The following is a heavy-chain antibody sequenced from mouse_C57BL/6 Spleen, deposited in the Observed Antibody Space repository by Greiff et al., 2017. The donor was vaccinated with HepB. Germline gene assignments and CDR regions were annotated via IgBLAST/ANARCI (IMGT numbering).Heavy chain of an antibody. Sequence: DVMLVESGGDLVKPGGSLKLSCAASGFTFSSYGMSWVRPTPDKRLEWVATISSGGSYTYYPDSVKGRFTISRDNAKNTLYLQMSSLKSEDTAMYYCARPGDYDDWFAYWGQGTLVTVSA. CDR3: ARPGDYDDWFAY. CDR1: GFTFSSYG. V-gene: IGHV5-6*02. CDR2: ISSGGSYT. J-gene: IGHJ3*01. D-gene: IGHD2-4*01.